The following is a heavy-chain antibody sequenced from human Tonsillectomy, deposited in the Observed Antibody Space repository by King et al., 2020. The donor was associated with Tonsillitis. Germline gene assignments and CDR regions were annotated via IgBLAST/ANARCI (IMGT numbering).Heavy chain of an antibody. CDR1: GGSISSSSYY. CDR2: IYYSGST. J-gene: IGHJ4*02. Sequence: QLQESGPGLVKPSETLSLTCTVSGGSISSSSYYWGWIRQPPGKGLEWIVSIYYSGSTYYNPSLKSRVTISVDTSKNQFSLKLSSVTAADTAVYYCARHVGSGWAFDYWGQGTLVTVSS. V-gene: IGHV4-39*01. D-gene: IGHD6-19*01. CDR3: ARHVGSGWAFDY.